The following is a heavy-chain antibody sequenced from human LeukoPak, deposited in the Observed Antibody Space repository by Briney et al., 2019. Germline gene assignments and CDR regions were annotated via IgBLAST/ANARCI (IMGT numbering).Heavy chain of an antibody. D-gene: IGHD4-11*01. V-gene: IGHV3-43*02. J-gene: IGHJ4*02. Sequence: GGSLRLSCPASGFTFHDYAMHWVRQVPGKGLEWVSLISGHGDSTYYADSVKGRFTISRDNSKNSLYLQMNSLRTEDTALYYCAKDGYGNYDYWGQGTLVTVSS. CDR3: AKDGYGNYDY. CDR1: GFTFHDYA. CDR2: ISGHGDST.